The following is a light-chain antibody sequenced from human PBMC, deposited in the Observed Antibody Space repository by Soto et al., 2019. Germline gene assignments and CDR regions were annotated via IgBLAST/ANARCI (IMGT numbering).Light chain of an antibody. CDR3: GTWDTSLSAVV. J-gene: IGLJ3*02. CDR2: ENN. CDR1: SSNIGHNY. Sequence: QSVLTQPPSVSAAPGQKVTISCSGRSSNIGHNYVSWYQQLPGTAPRLLIYENNKRPSGIPDRFSGSKSGTSATLGITGLQTGDEADYYCGTWDTSLSAVVFGGGTKLTVL. V-gene: IGLV1-51*02.